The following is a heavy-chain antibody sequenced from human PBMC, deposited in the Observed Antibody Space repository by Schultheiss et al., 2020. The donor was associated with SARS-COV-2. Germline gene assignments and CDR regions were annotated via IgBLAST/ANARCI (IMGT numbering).Heavy chain of an antibody. CDR1: GFTFSDYY. CDR3: TTDLGKYCSGGSCYYFDY. D-gene: IGHD2-15*01. J-gene: IGHJ4*02. Sequence: GGSLRLSCAASGFTFSDYYMSWVRQAPGKGLEWVSAISGSGGSTYYADSVKGRFTISRDNSKNTLYLQMNSLRAEDTAVYYCTTDLGKYCSGGSCYYFDYWGQGTLVTVSS. CDR2: ISGSGGST. V-gene: IGHV3-23*01.